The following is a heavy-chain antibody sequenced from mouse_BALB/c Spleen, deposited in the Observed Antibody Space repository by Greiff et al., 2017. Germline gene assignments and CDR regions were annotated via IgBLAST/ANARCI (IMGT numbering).Heavy chain of an antibody. CDR3: AREDGNYGFDY. CDR2: IYPGNGDT. Sequence: QVQLQQPGAELVKPGASVKMSCKASGYTFTSYNMHWVKQTPGQGLEWIGAIYPGNGDTSYNQKFKGKATLTADKSSSTAYMQLSSLTSEDSAVYYCAREDGNYGFDYWGQGTTLTVSS. D-gene: IGHD2-1*01. V-gene: IGHV1-12*01. CDR1: GYTFTSYN. J-gene: IGHJ2*01.